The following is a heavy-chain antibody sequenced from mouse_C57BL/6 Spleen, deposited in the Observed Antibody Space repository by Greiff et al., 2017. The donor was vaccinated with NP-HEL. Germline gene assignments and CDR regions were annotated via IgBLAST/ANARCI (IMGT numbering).Heavy chain of an antibody. V-gene: IGHV1-53*01. J-gene: IGHJ2*01. CDR2: INPSHGGT. CDR1: GYTFTSYW. CDR3: ARNRPGYYLYFDY. D-gene: IGHD2-3*01. Sequence: QVQLQQPGTELVKPGASVKLSCKASGYTFTSYWMHWVKQRPGQGLEWLGNINPSHGGTNYKEKFKSKATLIVDKSSSTAHMQRSSLTSEYSAVYYCARNRPGYYLYFDYWGQGTTLTVSS.